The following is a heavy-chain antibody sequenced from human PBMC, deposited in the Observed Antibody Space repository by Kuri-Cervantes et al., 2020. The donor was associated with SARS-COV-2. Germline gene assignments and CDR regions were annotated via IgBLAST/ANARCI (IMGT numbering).Heavy chain of an antibody. V-gene: IGHV3-21*01. J-gene: IGHJ4*02. Sequence: LSLTCAASGFTFSSYSMNWVRQAPGKGLEWVSSISSSSSYIYYADSVKGRFTISRDNAKNSLYLQMNSLRAEDTAVYYCARDQDDFWSGYRLTFDYWGQGTLVTVSS. D-gene: IGHD3-3*01. CDR2: ISSSSSYI. CDR3: ARDQDDFWSGYRLTFDY. CDR1: GFTFSSYS.